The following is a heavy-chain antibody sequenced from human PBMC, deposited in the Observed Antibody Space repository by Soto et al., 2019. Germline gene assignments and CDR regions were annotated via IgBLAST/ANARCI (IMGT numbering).Heavy chain of an antibody. CDR3: TMITMIHSFDP. J-gene: IGHJ5*02. D-gene: IGHD3-22*01. CDR1: GGTFRSNG. CDR2: IIHIVPTA. Sequence: QVQLVQSGAEVQKPGSSVKVSCKASGGTFRSNGISWVRQAPGQGLEWLGGIIHIVPTASYAQTFRGRVTITADESTTTAYIELSSLRSEDTAVYYCTMITMIHSFDPWGQGTLVTVSS. V-gene: IGHV1-69*01.